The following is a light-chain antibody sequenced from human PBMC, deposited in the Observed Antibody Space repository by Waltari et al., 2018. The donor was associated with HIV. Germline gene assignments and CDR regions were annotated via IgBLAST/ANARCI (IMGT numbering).Light chain of an antibody. CDR2: EVF. J-gene: IGLJ3*02. CDR3: SSYTVRNTWV. CDR1: SSDFRDFQY. Sequence: QSALTQPASVSAYPGQSITISCTRSSSDFRDFQYVSWYQHHPGKAPKLMIFEVFNRPSGVSDRFSGSKSGNTASLTISGLQTEDEADYYCSSYTVRNTWVFGGGTKLTVL. V-gene: IGLV2-14*01.